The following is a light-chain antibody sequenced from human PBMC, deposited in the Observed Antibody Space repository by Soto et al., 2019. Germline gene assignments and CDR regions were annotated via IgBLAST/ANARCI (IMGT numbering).Light chain of an antibody. J-gene: IGKJ4*01. Sequence: EIVMTQSPATLSVSPGERATLSCRASQSISSNLAWYQQKLGQAPRLLIYRASTRATGIPARFSGSGSGTDFTLTISRLEPEDFAVYYCQQFSSYPLTFGGGTKVDIK. V-gene: IGKV3-15*01. CDR1: QSISSN. CDR3: QQFSSYPLT. CDR2: RAS.